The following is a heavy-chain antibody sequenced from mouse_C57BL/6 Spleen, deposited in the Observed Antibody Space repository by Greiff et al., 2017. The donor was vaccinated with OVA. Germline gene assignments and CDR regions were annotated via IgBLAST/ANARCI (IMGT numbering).Heavy chain of an antibody. J-gene: IGHJ4*01. V-gene: IGHV1-53*01. CDR1: GYTFTSYW. CDR3: AREWKLRGDAMDY. CDR2: INPSNGGT. Sequence: QVQLQQPGTELVKPGASVKLSCKASGYTFTSYWMHWVKQRPGQGLEWIGNINPSNGGTNYNEKFKSKATLTVDKSSSTAYMQLSSLTSEDSAVSYCAREWKLRGDAMDYWGQGTSVTVSS. D-gene: IGHD2-1*01.